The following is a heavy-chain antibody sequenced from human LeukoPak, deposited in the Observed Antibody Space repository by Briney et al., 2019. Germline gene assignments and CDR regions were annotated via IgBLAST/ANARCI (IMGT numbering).Heavy chain of an antibody. J-gene: IGHJ3*01. V-gene: IGHV4-59*11. D-gene: IGHD1-26*01. CDR1: GGSISGQY. CDR2: IYYSGST. Sequence: SETLSLTCTVSGGSISGQYWSWIRQPPGKGPEWIGYIYYSGSTNYNPSLKSQVTISVDTSKNQFSLKLSSVTAADTAVYYCARDGVIVGATGTFDFWGQGTVVTVSS. CDR3: ARDGVIVGATGTFDF.